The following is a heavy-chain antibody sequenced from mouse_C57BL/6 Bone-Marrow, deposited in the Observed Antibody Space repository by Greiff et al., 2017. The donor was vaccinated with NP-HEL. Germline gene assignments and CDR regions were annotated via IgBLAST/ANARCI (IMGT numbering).Heavy chain of an antibody. J-gene: IGHJ4*01. Sequence: SLEWVATISSGGSYTYYPDSVKGRFTISRDNAKNTLYLQMSSLKSEDTAMYYCARLGDYDVFYAMDYWGQGTSVTVSS. V-gene: IGHV5-6*01. CDR3: ARLGDYDVFYAMDY. D-gene: IGHD2-4*01. CDR2: ISSGGSYT.